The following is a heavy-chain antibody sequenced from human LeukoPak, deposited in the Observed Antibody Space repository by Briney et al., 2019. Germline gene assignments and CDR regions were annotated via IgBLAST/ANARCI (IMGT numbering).Heavy chain of an antibody. CDR2: IYTSGST. J-gene: IGHJ4*02. CDR1: GGSIGTYY. V-gene: IGHV4-4*07. Sequence: PSETLSLTCTVSGGSIGTYYWSWIRQSAGKGLEWIGRIYTSGSTHYNPSLKSRVTMSVDTSKNQFSLKLGSVTAADTAVYYCARVISSGWAFYFDYWGQGTLVTVSS. D-gene: IGHD6-19*01. CDR3: ARVISSGWAFYFDY.